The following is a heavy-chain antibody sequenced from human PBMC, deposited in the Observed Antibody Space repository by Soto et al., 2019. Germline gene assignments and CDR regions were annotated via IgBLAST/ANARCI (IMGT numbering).Heavy chain of an antibody. CDR1: GFTFSSYA. V-gene: IGHV3-30*04. CDR3: ARDGGSGWYDY. J-gene: IGHJ4*02. Sequence: GGSLRLSCAASGFTFSSYAMHWVRQAPGKGLEWVAVTSYDEKHKYYADSVKGRFTISRDNSKNTLYLQMNSLRGDDTAVYYCARDGGSGWYDYWGQGTLVTVS. CDR2: TSYDEKHK. D-gene: IGHD6-19*01.